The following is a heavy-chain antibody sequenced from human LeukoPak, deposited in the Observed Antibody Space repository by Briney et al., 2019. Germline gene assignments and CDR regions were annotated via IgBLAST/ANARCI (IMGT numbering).Heavy chain of an antibody. CDR2: IYPGDSDT. D-gene: IGHD4-17*01. J-gene: IGHJ4*02. CDR3: ARRVLDYGVETFEY. CDR1: GXRFTSYW. V-gene: IGHV5-51*01. Sequence: GESLKISCKGSGXRFTSYWIAWVRQTPGKGLEWMGIIYPGDSDTTYSPSFQGQVTISVDKSISTAYLLRSSLKASDTAMYYCARRVLDYGVETFEYWGQGTLVTVSS.